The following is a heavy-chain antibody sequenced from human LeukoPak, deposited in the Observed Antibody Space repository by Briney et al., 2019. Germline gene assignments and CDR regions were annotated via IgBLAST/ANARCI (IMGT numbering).Heavy chain of an antibody. CDR1: GFTFSSYW. V-gene: IGHV3-7*01. Sequence: GGSLRLSCAASGFTFSSYWMSWVRQSPLEGLEWVANINQDGTKMSYVDSVKGRFTISRDNAKNSLYLQMNSLRVEDTAVYYCARAAWFSVDYWGQGTLVTVSS. D-gene: IGHD1-26*01. CDR3: ARAAWFSVDY. CDR2: INQDGTKM. J-gene: IGHJ4*02.